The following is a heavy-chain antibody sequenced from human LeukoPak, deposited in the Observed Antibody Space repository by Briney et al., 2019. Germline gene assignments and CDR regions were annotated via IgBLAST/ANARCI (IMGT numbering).Heavy chain of an antibody. Sequence: ASVKVSCKASGYTFTSYDINWVRQAPGQGLEWMGWISAYNGNTNYAQKLQGRVTMTTDTSTSTAYMELRSLRSDDTAVYHCARVPRVAAAGTWFDPWGQGTLVTVSS. CDR3: ARVPRVAAAGTWFDP. CDR2: ISAYNGNT. D-gene: IGHD6-13*01. V-gene: IGHV1-18*01. CDR1: GYTFTSYD. J-gene: IGHJ5*02.